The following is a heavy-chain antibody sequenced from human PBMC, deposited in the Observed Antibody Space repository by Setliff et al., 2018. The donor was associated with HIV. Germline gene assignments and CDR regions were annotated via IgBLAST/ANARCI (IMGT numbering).Heavy chain of an antibody. J-gene: IGHJ4*02. Sequence: SETLSLTCTVSGVSVNSGGYYWNWIRQHPGKGLEWIGHIYYSGSTYDNPSLKSRISISIDTSKNQFSLKLNSVTAADTAVYYCARGGYPREFYFDYWGQGSLVTVSS. CDR2: IYYSGST. CDR3: ARGGYPREFYFDY. CDR1: GVSVNSGGYY. D-gene: IGHD6-13*01. V-gene: IGHV4-31*03.